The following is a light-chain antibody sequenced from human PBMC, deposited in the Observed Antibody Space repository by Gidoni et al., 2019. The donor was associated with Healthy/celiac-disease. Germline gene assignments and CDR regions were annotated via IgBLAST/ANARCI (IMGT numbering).Light chain of an antibody. J-gene: IGKJ2*01. Sequence: DIQMTTSPSSLSASVGDRVTITCRASQSISSYLNLYQQKPGKAPKLLIYAASSLQSGVPSRFSGSGSGTDFTLTISSLQPEDFATYYCQQSYSTPYTFGQGTKLEIK. CDR3: QQSYSTPYT. CDR2: AAS. V-gene: IGKV1-39*01. CDR1: QSISSY.